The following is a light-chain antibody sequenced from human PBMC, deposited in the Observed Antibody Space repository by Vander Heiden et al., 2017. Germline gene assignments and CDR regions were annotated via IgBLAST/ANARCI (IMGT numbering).Light chain of an antibody. CDR3: SSYAARNSVV. CDR2: EVN. V-gene: IGLV2-8*01. J-gene: IGLJ2*01. Sequence: QSALTQPPSASGSPAQSVAIPCTGTSSDVGGYNYVSWYQQHPGKAPRLMIYEVNKRPSGVPDRFSGSKSGNTASLTVSGLQPEDEADYYCSSYAARNSVVFGGGTKLTVL. CDR1: SSDVGGYNY.